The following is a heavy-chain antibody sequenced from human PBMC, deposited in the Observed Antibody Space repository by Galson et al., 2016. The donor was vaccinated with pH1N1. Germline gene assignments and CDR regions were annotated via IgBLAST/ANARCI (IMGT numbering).Heavy chain of an antibody. CDR2: IHTSGNT. J-gene: IGHJ3*02. V-gene: IGHV4-61*02. Sequence: TLSLNCTVSGGSINYGNRYWSWIRQPAGKGLEWIGRIHTSGNTKYNPSLTARVTISIDMSENQFSLKLSPVTAADSTVYYCGRVYSDNSGYYYGDAFDIWGPGTMVTVSS. D-gene: IGHD3-22*01. CDR1: GGSINYGNRY. CDR3: GRVYSDNSGYYYGDAFDI.